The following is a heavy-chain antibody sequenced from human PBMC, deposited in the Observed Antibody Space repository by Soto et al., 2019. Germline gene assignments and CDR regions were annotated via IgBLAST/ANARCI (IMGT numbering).Heavy chain of an antibody. D-gene: IGHD5-18*01. CDR1: GLTFSSYA. Sequence: GGSLRLSCASSGLTFSSYAMHWVRQAPGKGLEWVAVISYDGSNKYYADSVKGRFTISRDNSKNTLYLQMNSLRAEDTAVYYCARSNSYGYNYFDYWGQGTLVTVSS. J-gene: IGHJ4*02. CDR3: ARSNSYGYNYFDY. CDR2: ISYDGSNK. V-gene: IGHV3-30-3*01.